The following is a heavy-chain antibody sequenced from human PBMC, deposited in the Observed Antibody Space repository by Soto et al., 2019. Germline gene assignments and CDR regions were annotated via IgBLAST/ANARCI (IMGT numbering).Heavy chain of an antibody. D-gene: IGHD1-1*01. V-gene: IGHV3-30*03. Sequence: PGGSLRLSCAASGFSFSTYGMHWVRQAPGKGLEWVAFISNDGSNKYYADSVKGRFTISRDNSKNTLYLQMNSLRAEDTAVYYCATGFDNSCVFDYWGQGTLVTVSS. J-gene: IGHJ4*02. CDR2: ISNDGSNK. CDR3: ATGFDNSCVFDY. CDR1: GFSFSTYG.